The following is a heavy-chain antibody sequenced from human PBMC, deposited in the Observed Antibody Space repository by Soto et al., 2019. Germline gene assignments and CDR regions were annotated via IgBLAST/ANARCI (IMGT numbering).Heavy chain of an antibody. CDR3: TTVPEELYNWNYQGSVQYGMDV. J-gene: IGHJ6*02. Sequence: PGGALRLFCAASGFTFSNVWMNWVLQAPGKGLEWDGRSKSKTDGGTTDYAAPVKGRFTISRDDSKNTLYLQMNSLKTEYTAVYYCTTVPEELYNWNYQGSVQYGMDVWGQGTTVTVSS. CDR1: GFTFSNVW. CDR2: SKSKTDGGTT. V-gene: IGHV3-15*07. D-gene: IGHD1-7*01.